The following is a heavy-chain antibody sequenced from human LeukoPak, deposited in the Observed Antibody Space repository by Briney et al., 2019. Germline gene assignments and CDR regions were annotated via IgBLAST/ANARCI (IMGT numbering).Heavy chain of an antibody. D-gene: IGHD3-22*01. J-gene: IGHJ3*02. Sequence: GGSLRLSCAASGFTLSSYAMSWVRQAPGKGLEWVSAISGSGGGTYYADSVKGRFTISRDNSKNTLYLQMNSLRAEDTAVYYCARNSGITMIVVDTLGAFDIWGQGTMVTVSS. CDR1: GFTLSSYA. CDR3: ARNSGITMIVVDTLGAFDI. V-gene: IGHV3-23*01. CDR2: ISGSGGGT.